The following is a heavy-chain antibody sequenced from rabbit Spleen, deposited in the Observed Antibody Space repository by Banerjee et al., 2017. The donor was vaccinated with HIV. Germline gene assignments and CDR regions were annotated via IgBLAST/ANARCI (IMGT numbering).Heavy chain of an antibody. D-gene: IGHD1-1*01. Sequence: QEQLVESGGGLVQPEGSLTLTCKGSGLSLSDKDVMCWVRQAPGKGLEWIACINTVTGKSVYASWAKGRFIMSRPSSTTVTLQMTSLTAADTATYFCARDLVTVIGWNFNVWGPGTLVTVS. J-gene: IGHJ6*01. V-gene: IGHV1S45*01. CDR1: GLSLSDKDV. CDR2: INTVTGKS. CDR3: ARDLVTVIGWNFNV.